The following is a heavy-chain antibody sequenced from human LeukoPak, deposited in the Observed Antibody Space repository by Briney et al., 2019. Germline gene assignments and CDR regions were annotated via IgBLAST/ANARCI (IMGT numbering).Heavy chain of an antibody. D-gene: IGHD4-17*01. CDR3: ARQTTVTTPFAY. V-gene: IGHV5-51*01. Sequence: GESLKISCKGSGSSFTSYWIGWVRQLPGKGLEWMGIIYPGDSDTRYSPAFQGQVTISADKSINTAYLQWSSLKASDTAMYYCARQTTVTTPFAYWGQGTLVTVSS. J-gene: IGHJ4*02. CDR2: IYPGDSDT. CDR1: GSSFTSYW.